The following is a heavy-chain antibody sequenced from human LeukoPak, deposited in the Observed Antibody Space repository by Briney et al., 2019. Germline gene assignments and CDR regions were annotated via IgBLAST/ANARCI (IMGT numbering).Heavy chain of an antibody. J-gene: IGHJ5*02. CDR1: GGSISSSSYY. Sequence: SETLSLTCTVSGGSISSSSYYWGWIRQPPGKGLEWIGGIYYSGSTYYNPSLKSRVTISVDTSKNQFSLKLSSVTAADTAVYYCARRGRGIVVVVAATRRNWFDPWGQGTLVTVSS. D-gene: IGHD2-15*01. CDR2: IYYSGST. CDR3: ARRGRGIVVVVAATRRNWFDP. V-gene: IGHV4-39*07.